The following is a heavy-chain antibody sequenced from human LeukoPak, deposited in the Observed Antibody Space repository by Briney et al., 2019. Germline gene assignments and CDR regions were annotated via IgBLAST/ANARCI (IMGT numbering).Heavy chain of an antibody. V-gene: IGHV3-30*04. CDR2: ISYDGSNK. J-gene: IGHJ3*02. Sequence: GGSLRLSCAASGFTFSSYAMHWVRQAPGKGLEWVAVISYDGSNKYYADSVKGRFTISRDNSKNTLYLQMNSLRAEDTAVYYCARDRDAFDIWGQGTMVTVSS. CDR3: ARDRDAFDI. CDR1: GFTFSSYA.